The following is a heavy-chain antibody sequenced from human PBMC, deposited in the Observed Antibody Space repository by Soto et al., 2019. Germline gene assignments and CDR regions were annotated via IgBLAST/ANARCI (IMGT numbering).Heavy chain of an antibody. CDR1: GFTFSSYA. V-gene: IGHV3-23*01. CDR2: ISGSGGST. CDR3: AKGLQLAAAFDY. J-gene: IGHJ4*02. Sequence: EVQLLESGGGLVQPGGSLRLSCAASGFTFSSYAMSWVRQAPGKGLEWVSAISGSGGSTYYADSVKGRFTISRENSKNTLYLQMNSLRAGDTAVYYCAKGLQLAAAFDYWGQGTLVTVSS. D-gene: IGHD4-4*01.